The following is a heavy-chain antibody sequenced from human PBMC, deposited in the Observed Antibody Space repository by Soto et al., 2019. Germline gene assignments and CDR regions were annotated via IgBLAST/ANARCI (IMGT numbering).Heavy chain of an antibody. CDR3: ARDSLLGTVTNLRGWYYYYGMDV. D-gene: IGHD4-17*01. CDR2: IYHTGGR. V-gene: IGHV4-4*02. Sequence: PSETLSLTCFVSGDSINNTYWWSWVRQAPEKGLEWIGEIYHTGGRSYMPSLRGRITLSVDTSKNQFSLKLTSVTAADTAVYYCARDSLLGTVTNLRGWYYYYGMDVWGQGTTVTVSS. J-gene: IGHJ6*02. CDR1: GDSINNTYW.